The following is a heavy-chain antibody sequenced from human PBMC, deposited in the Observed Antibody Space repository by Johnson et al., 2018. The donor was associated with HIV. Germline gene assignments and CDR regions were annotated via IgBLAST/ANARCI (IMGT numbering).Heavy chain of an antibody. V-gene: IGHV3-9*01. CDR1: GFSFDDYA. CDR3: ARSVGYYDRSGYYYVDAVDI. D-gene: IGHD3-22*01. J-gene: IGHJ3*02. CDR2: IGWNGGST. Sequence: LLVESGGGLVQPGGSLRLSCAASGFSFDDYAMHWVRQVPGKGLEWVAGIGWNGGSTGYADSVKGRFTISRDNAKNSLYLQMNSLRAEDTALYYCARSVGYYDRSGYYYVDAVDIWGQGTMVTVAS.